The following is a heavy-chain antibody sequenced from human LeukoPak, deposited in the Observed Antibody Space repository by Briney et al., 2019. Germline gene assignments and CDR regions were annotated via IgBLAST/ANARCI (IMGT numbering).Heavy chain of an antibody. J-gene: IGHJ5*02. Sequence: SQTLSLTCAVSGGSISTAGFSWSWIRQPPGAGLEWIGYIFHSGGTHYNPSLNSRVTISVDRSKNQFSLKLSSVTAADTAVYYCARSSEGGSGWYNWFDPWGQGTLVTVSS. D-gene: IGHD6-19*01. CDR2: IFHSGGT. V-gene: IGHV4-30-2*01. CDR1: GGSISTAGFS. CDR3: ARSSEGGSGWYNWFDP.